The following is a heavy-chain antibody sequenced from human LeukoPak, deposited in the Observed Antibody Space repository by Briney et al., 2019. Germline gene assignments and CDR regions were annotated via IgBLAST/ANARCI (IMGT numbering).Heavy chain of an antibody. CDR3: TTALYSSGWLTAEYFQH. Sequence: GGSLRLSCVASGFTFSNAWLSWVRQTPGKGLEWIGRIKSKNDGGTTDYAAPVEGRLTISRDDSKNTLYLQMNSLKTEDTAVYYCTTALYSSGWLTAEYFQHWGQGTLVTVSS. D-gene: IGHD6-19*01. J-gene: IGHJ1*01. V-gene: IGHV3-15*01. CDR2: IKSKNDGGTT. CDR1: GFTFSNAW.